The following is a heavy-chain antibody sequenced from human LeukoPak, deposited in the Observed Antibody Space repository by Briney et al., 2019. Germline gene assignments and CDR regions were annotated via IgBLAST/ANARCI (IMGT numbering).Heavy chain of an antibody. CDR2: ISYDGSNK. D-gene: IGHD3-22*01. J-gene: IGHJ4*02. Sequence: PGGSLRLSCAASGFTFSSYAMHWVRQAPGKGLEWVAVISYDGSNKYYADPVKGRFTISRDNSKNTLYLQMNSLRAEDTAVYYCARDWEYYDSSGHWDYWGQGTLVTVSS. V-gene: IGHV3-30*04. CDR3: ARDWEYYDSSGHWDY. CDR1: GFTFSSYA.